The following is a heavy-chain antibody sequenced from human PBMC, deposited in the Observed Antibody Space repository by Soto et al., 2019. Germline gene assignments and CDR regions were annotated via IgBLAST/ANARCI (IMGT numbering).Heavy chain of an antibody. V-gene: IGHV4-59*01. D-gene: IGHD1-26*01. CDR1: GGSISSYY. J-gene: IGHJ5*02. Sequence: PSETLSLTCTVSGGSISSYYWSWIRQPPGKGLEWIGYIYYSGSTNYNPSLKSRVTISVDTSKNQFSLKLSSVTAADTAVHYCARYSGSYYLFDPWGQGTLVTVSS. CDR2: IYYSGST. CDR3: ARYSGSYYLFDP.